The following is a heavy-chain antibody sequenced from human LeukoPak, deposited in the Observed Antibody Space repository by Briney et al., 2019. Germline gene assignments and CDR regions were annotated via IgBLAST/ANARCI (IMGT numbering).Heavy chain of an antibody. CDR2: ISSSGSTI. CDR3: ARDHCSSTSCYTDY. CDR1: GFTFSSYE. V-gene: IGHV3-48*03. J-gene: IGHJ4*02. D-gene: IGHD2-2*02. Sequence: GGSLRLSCAASGFTFSSYEMNWVRQAAGKGLEWVTYISSSGSTIYYADSVKGRFTISRDNAKNSLYLQMNSLRAEDTAVYYCARDHCSSTSCYTDYWGQGTLVTVSS.